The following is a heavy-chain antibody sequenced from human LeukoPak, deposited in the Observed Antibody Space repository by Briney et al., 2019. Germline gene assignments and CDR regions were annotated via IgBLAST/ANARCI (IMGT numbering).Heavy chain of an antibody. CDR3: ARGIVGATTNFDY. Sequence: ASVKVSCKGSGYTLSNHAFSWVRQAPGQGLEWMGWISADNGNTNYAQKLQGRVTMTTDTSTSTAYMELRSLRSDDTAVYYCARGIVGATTNFDYWGQGTLVTVSS. D-gene: IGHD1-26*01. CDR1: GYTLSNHA. J-gene: IGHJ4*02. V-gene: IGHV1-18*04. CDR2: ISADNGNT.